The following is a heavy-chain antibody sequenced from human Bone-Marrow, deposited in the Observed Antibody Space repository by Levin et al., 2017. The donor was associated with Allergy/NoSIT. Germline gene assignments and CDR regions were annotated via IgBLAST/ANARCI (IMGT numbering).Heavy chain of an antibody. D-gene: IGHD3-10*01. V-gene: IGHV1-18*01. J-gene: IGHJ4*02. CDR1: GYTFTSYG. CDR3: ARELWFGELFYGY. CDR2: ISAYNGNT. Sequence: GGSLRLSCKASGYTFTSYGISWVRQAPGQGLEWMGWISAYNGNTNYAQKLQGRVTMTTDTSTSTAYMELRSLRSDDTAVYYCARELWFGELFYGYWGQGTLVTVSS.